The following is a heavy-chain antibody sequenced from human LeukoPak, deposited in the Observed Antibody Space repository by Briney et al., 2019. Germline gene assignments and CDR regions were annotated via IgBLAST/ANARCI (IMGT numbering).Heavy chain of an antibody. Sequence: QPGGSLRLSCAASGFTVSSNYMSWVRQAPGKGLEWVSVIYSGGSTYYADSVKGRFTISRDNSKNTLYLQMNSLRAEDTAVYYCAKDGGGGYDFWSGYLAYWGQGTLVTVSS. CDR1: GFTVSSNY. J-gene: IGHJ4*02. V-gene: IGHV3-53*05. D-gene: IGHD3-3*01. CDR2: IYSGGST. CDR3: AKDGGGGYDFWSGYLAY.